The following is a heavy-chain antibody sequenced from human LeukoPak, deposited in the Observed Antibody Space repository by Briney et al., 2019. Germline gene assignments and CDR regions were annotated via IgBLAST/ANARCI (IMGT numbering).Heavy chain of an antibody. Sequence: PSETLSLTCTVSGGSISSYYWSWIRRPAGKGLEWIGYIYYSGSTNYNPSLKSRVTISVDTSKNQFSLKLSSVTAADTAVYYCASGHTVTTRFDYWGQGTLVTVSS. D-gene: IGHD4-17*01. CDR3: ASGHTVTTRFDY. V-gene: IGHV4-59*01. J-gene: IGHJ4*02. CDR2: IYYSGST. CDR1: GGSISSYY.